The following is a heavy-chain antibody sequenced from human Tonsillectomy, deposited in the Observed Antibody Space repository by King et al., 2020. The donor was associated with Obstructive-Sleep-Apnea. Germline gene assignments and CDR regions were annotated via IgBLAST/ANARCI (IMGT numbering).Heavy chain of an antibody. Sequence: QLVQSGGGVVQPGGSLRLSCAASGFPFSSYAMHWVRQAPGKGLEWVAIISHDGSVKYSAYSVKGRFTLSRDISENTLYLQINSLRTEDTAVYYCTRGMGGYSSYNFDYWGQGTLATVSS. V-gene: IGHV3-30*04. CDR2: ISHDGSVK. CDR3: TRGMGGYSSYNFDY. J-gene: IGHJ4*02. D-gene: IGHD5-18*01. CDR1: GFPFSSYA.